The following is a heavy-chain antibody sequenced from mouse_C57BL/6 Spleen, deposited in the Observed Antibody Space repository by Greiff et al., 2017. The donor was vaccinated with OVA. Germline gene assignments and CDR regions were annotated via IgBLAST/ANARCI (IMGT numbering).Heavy chain of an antibody. CDR3: VSYGNYEEGFAY. CDR1: GFTFNTYA. Sequence: EVQGVESGGGLVQPKGSLKLSCAASGFTFNTYAMHWVRPAPGKGLEWVARIRSKSSNYATYYADSVKDRFTISRDDSQSMLYLQMNNLKTEDTAMYYCVSYGNYEEGFAYWGQGTLVTVSA. D-gene: IGHD2-1*01. CDR2: IRSKSSNYAT. J-gene: IGHJ3*01. V-gene: IGHV10-3*01.